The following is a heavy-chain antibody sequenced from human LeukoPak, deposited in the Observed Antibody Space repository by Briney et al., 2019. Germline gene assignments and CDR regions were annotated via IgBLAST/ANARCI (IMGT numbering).Heavy chain of an antibody. CDR2: ISYDGSNK. D-gene: IGHD6-19*01. V-gene: IGHV3-30*18. J-gene: IGHJ4*02. Sequence: GGSLRLSCAASGFTFDDYGMHWVRQAPGKGLEGVAVISYDGSNKYYADSVKGRFTISRDNSKNTLYLQMNSLRAEDTAVYYCAKTVGSGWYSHFDYWGQGTLVTVSS. CDR1: GFTFDDYG. CDR3: AKTVGSGWYSHFDY.